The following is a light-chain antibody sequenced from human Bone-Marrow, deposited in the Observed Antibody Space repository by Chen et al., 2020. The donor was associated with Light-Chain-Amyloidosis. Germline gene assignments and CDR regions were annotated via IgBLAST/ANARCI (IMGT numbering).Light chain of an antibody. J-gene: IGLJ3*02. CDR2: DDS. CDR1: NIGSTR. CDR3: QVWDRSSDRPV. Sequence: SYVLTQPSSVSVAPGQTATIACGGNNIGSTRVHWYQQTPGQAPLLVVYDDSDRPSGIPERLSGSNSGNTATLTISRVEAGDEADYYCQVWDRSSDRPVFGGGTKLTV. V-gene: IGLV3-21*02.